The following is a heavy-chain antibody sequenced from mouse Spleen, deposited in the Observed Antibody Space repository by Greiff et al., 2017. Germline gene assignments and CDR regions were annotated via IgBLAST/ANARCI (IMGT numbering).Heavy chain of an antibody. V-gene: IGHV1-82*01. CDR3: ARGELFFDY. CDR1: GYAFSSSW. Sequence: QVQLKESGPELVKPGASVKISCKASGYAFSSSWMNWVKQRPGKGLEWIGRIYPGDGDTNYNGKFKGKATLTADKSSSTAYMQLSSLTSEDSAVYFCARGELFFDYWGQGTTLTVSS. CDR2: IYPGDGDT. J-gene: IGHJ2*01.